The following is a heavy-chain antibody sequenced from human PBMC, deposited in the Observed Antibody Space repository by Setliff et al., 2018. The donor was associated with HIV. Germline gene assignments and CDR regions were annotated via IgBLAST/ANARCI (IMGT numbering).Heavy chain of an antibody. Sequence: ASVKVSCKASGYTFTSYDINWVRQVTGQGLEWMGWMNPNSGNTGYAQKFQGRVTITRNTSISTAYMELSSLRAEDTAVYYCARATPGGYGDNPFDYWGQGTLVTVSS. CDR2: MNPNSGNT. D-gene: IGHD4-17*01. CDR1: GYTFTSYD. CDR3: ARATPGGYGDNPFDY. J-gene: IGHJ4*02. V-gene: IGHV1-8*03.